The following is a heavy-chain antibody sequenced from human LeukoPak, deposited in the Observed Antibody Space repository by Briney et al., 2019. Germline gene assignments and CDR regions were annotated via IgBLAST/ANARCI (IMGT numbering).Heavy chain of an antibody. J-gene: IGHJ6*02. D-gene: IGHD3-16*01. CDR2: INGGGYTT. Sequence: PGGSLRLSCAASGFTFSSYAMSWVRQAPGKGLEWVSAINGGGYTTYYADSVKGRFTISRDSSKNTLYLQMNSLRAEDTAVYYCAVFRGYFYAMDVRGQGTTVTVSS. V-gene: IGHV3-23*01. CDR3: AVFRGYFYAMDV. CDR1: GFTFSSYA.